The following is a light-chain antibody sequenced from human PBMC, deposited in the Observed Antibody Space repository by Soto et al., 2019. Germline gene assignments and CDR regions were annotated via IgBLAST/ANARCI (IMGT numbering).Light chain of an antibody. J-gene: IGKJ1*01. CDR3: QQYGSSSGT. CDR1: QSVSSSY. CDR2: GAS. V-gene: IGKV3-20*01. Sequence: GLTQSPGTLSLSPGERATLSCRASQSVSSSYLAWYQQKPGQAPRLLIYGASSRATGIPDRFSGSGSGTDFTLTSSILEPADLALYYCQQYGSSSGTVGQGTKVDI.